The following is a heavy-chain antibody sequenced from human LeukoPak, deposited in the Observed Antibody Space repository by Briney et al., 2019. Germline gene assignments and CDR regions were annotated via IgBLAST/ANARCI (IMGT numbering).Heavy chain of an antibody. CDR1: GFTFTSSA. V-gene: IGHV1-58*01. CDR2: IVVGSGNT. Sequence: PVKVSCKASGFTFTSSAVQWVRQARGQRLEWIGWIVVGSGNTNYAQKFQERVTITRDMSTSTAYMELSSLRSEDTAVYYCAAGLGIAAAEDYWGQGTLVTVSS. J-gene: IGHJ4*02. D-gene: IGHD6-13*01. CDR3: AAGLGIAAAEDY.